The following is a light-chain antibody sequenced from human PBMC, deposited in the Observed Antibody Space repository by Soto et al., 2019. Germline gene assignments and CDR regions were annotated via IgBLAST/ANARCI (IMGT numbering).Light chain of an antibody. J-gene: IGKJ4*01. CDR2: WAS. CDR1: QSILDSSNNRNS. V-gene: IGKV4-1*01. Sequence: DIVMTQSPDSLAVSLGERATVNCTSSQSILDSSNNRNSLGWYQQKPGQPPKLLISWASVRESGVPDRFSGSGSGTDFTLTISSLQAEDVSVYYCQQHLTLPLTFGGGTKVEIK. CDR3: QQHLTLPLT.